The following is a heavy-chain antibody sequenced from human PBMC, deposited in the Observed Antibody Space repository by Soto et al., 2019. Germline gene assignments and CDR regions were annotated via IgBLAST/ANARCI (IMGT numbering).Heavy chain of an antibody. D-gene: IGHD1-7*01. Sequence: ESVGGLVQPGGSLRLSCEASGFTFSSYCMTWVRQAPGKGLEWVAHIKQDGSERYYVDSVKGRFTISRDNAKNSLYLQMNSLRAEGTAVYYCARVPSTRDIWSYGVGGRYYYYYMDVWGKGTTVTVSS. CDR2: IKQDGSER. J-gene: IGHJ6*03. V-gene: IGHV3-7*04. CDR3: ARVPSTRDIWSYGVGGRYYYYYMDV. CDR1: GFTFSSYC.